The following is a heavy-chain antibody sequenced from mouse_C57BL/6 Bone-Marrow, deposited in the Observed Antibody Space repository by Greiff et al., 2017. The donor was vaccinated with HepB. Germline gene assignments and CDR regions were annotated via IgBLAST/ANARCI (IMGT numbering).Heavy chain of an antibody. CDR2: INPNNGGT. D-gene: IGHD2-5*01. V-gene: IGHV1-26*01. CDR3: APYSNYLDY. Sequence: VHVKHSGPELVKPGASVKISCKASGYTFTDYYMNWVKQSHGKSLEWIGDINPNNGGTSYNQKFKGKATLTVDKSSSTAYMELRSLTSEDSAVYYCAPYSNYLDYWGQGTTLTVSS. J-gene: IGHJ2*01. CDR1: GYTFTDYY.